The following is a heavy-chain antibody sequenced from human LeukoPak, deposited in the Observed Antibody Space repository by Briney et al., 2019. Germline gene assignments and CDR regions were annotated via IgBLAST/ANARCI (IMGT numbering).Heavy chain of an antibody. J-gene: IGHJ6*02. V-gene: IGHV1-69*04. CDR2: IIPVLNIT. Sequence: SVMVSCKTSGGTFSSSAITWVRQAPGQGLEWMGRIIPVLNITTYAQKFQGSVTITADTSTSTVYMELSSLRSEETAVYYCARDQGLTAPPPYGLDVWGQGTTVIVSS. D-gene: IGHD5-18*01. CDR1: GGTFSSSA. CDR3: ARDQGLTAPPPYGLDV.